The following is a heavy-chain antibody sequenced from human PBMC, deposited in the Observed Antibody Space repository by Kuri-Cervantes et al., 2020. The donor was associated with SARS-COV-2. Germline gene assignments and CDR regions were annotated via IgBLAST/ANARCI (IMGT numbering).Heavy chain of an antibody. Sequence: GGSLRLSCAASGFTFSSHSMNWVRQAPGKGLEWISYISSRSRTIYYADSVKGRFTISRDNAKNSLYLQMNSLRDEDTAVYYCANLPGIGAAVTGGKDYWGQGTLVTVSS. V-gene: IGHV3-48*02. CDR2: ISSRSRTI. D-gene: IGHD6-19*01. CDR1: GFTFSSHS. CDR3: ANLPGIGAAVTGGKDY. J-gene: IGHJ4*02.